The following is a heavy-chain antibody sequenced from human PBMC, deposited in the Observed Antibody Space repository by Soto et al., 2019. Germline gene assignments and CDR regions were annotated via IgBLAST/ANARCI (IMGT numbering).Heavy chain of an antibody. J-gene: IGHJ4*02. Sequence: ASVKVSCKASGYTFTAYYVHWLRQAPGQGLEWMGWINPNTGGTTYAQHFQGRVTMTRDTSINTAYMELSSLTSDDTALYYCARDRPPDYWGQGTLVTVSS. V-gene: IGHV1-2*02. CDR2: INPNTGGT. CDR3: ARDRPPDY. CDR1: GYTFTAYY.